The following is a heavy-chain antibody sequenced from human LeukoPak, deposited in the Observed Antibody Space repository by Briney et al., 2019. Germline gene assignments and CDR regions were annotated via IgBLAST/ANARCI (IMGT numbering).Heavy chain of an antibody. J-gene: IGHJ6*02. CDR2: IIPILGLA. V-gene: IGHV1-69*04. D-gene: IGHD6-13*01. CDR1: GCTFSSYA. Sequence: SVKVSCKASGCTFSSYAISWVRQAPGQGLEWMGRIIPILGLANYAQKFQGRVTITADKSTSTAYMELSSLRSEDTAVYYCAREEYTSSNWYTPGYYYYYGMDVWGQGTTVTVSS. CDR3: AREEYTSSNWYTPGYYYYYGMDV.